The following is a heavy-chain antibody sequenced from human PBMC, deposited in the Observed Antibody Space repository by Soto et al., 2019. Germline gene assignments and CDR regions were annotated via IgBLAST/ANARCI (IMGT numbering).Heavy chain of an antibody. Sequence: QVQLQESGPGLVKPSGTLSLTCAVSGGSISSSNWWSWVRQPPGKGLEWIGEIYHSGSTNYNPSLKSRVTISADKSKNQCSLQLSSVTAADTAVYYCARVSGSYYYGMDVWGQGTTVTVSS. J-gene: IGHJ6*02. V-gene: IGHV4-4*02. CDR3: ARVSGSYYYGMDV. CDR1: GGSISSSNW. D-gene: IGHD1-26*01. CDR2: IYHSGST.